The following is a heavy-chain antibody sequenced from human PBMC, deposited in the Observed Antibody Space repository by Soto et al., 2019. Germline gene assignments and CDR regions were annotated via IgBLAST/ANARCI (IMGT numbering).Heavy chain of an antibody. CDR2: ISWNSDDR. V-gene: IGHV3-9*01. J-gene: IGHJ4*01. CDR3: VKKNEFYCDY. CDR1: GFIFDDYA. D-gene: IGHD1-1*01. Sequence: GGSLRLSCAASGFIFDDYAMHWVRQVPGKGLEWVSGISWNSDDRAYADSVKGRFTISRDNAKNALYLQINSLRAEDTACYYCVKKNEFYCDYWGQGTLVTVSS.